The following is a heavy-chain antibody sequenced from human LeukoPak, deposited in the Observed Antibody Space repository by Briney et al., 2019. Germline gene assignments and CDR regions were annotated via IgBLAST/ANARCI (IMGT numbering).Heavy chain of an antibody. V-gene: IGHV4-59*08. CDR3: ASHGSSGHDPLT. D-gene: IGHD5-12*01. CDR1: GDSIRSYY. J-gene: IGHJ4*01. CDR2: IYYTGST. Sequence: PSETLSLTCSVSGDSIRSYYWNWIRRPPGKGLEWIGYIYYTGSTSYNPSLKSRVTISLDTSKSQFSLRLTSVTAADTAVYYCASHGSSGHDPLTWGQGTLVTVSS.